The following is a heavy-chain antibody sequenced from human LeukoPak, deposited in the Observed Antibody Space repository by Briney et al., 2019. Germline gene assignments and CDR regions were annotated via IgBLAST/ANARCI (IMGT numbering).Heavy chain of an antibody. CDR3: ARHRTQGSGYYP. CDR1: GGSISSYY. CDR2: ISYSGPT. D-gene: IGHD3-22*01. J-gene: IGHJ4*02. V-gene: IGHV4-59*08. Sequence: PSETLSLTCTVSGGSISSYYWSWIRQPPGKGLEWIGYISYSGPTNYNPSLKSRLTISVDTSKNQFSLKLSSVTAADTAMYYCARHRTQGSGYYPWGQGTLVTVSS.